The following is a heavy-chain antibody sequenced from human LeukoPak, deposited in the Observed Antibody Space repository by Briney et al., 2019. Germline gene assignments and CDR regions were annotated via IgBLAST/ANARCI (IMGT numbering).Heavy chain of an antibody. CDR2: ISGGGETT. D-gene: IGHD4-17*01. V-gene: IGHV3-23*01. CDR3: ARDYADYAGYFFFDY. Sequence: PGGSLRLSCAASGFTFNNYAMNWVRQAPGKGLEWVSSISGGGETTYYADSAKGRFTISRDNSQNTLYLQMNSLGAEDTAVYYCARDYADYAGYFFFDYWGQGTLVTVSS. CDR1: GFTFNNYA. J-gene: IGHJ4*02.